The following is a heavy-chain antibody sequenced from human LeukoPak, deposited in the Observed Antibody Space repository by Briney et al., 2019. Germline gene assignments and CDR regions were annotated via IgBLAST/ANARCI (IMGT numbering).Heavy chain of an antibody. CDR3: ARDCGRSGGDCYSSSFDY. V-gene: IGHV3-48*02. J-gene: IGHJ4*02. CDR1: GFTFSSYA. CDR2: ISSSSGTI. D-gene: IGHD2-21*02. Sequence: PPGGSLRLSCAASGFTFSSYAMSWVRQAPGKGLEWVSYISSSSGTIYYADSVKGRFTISRDNAKNSLYLQMNSLRDEDTAVYYCARDCGRSGGDCYSSSFDYWGQGTLVTVSS.